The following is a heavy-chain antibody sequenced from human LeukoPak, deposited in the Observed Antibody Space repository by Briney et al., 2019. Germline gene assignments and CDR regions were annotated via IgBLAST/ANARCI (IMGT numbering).Heavy chain of an antibody. CDR2: LNHSGST. D-gene: IGHD3-22*01. CDR1: GGFFSGYY. Sequence: SETLSLTCAVYGGFFSGYYWRWIRQLPGKGLEWIGELNHSGSTNYNPSLKSRVTISVDTSKNQFSLKLSSVTAADTAVYYCARASADHYYYDSSGYYGLGYWGQGTLVTVSS. J-gene: IGHJ4*02. V-gene: IGHV4-34*01. CDR3: ARASADHYYYDSSGYYGLGY.